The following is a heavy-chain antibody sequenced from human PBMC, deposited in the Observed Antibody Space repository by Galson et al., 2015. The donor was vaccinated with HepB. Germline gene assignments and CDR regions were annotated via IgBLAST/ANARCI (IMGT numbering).Heavy chain of an antibody. CDR2: ISYDGSNK. CDR1: GFTFSSYA. D-gene: IGHD6-19*01. CDR3: ARDVASQWLVFPPGAFDI. V-gene: IGHV3-30-3*01. J-gene: IGHJ3*02. Sequence: SLRLSCAASGFTFSSYAMHWVRQAPGKGLEWVAVISYDGSNKYYADSVKGRFTISRDNSKNTLYLQMNSLRAEDTAVYYCARDVASQWLVFPPGAFDIWGQGTMVTVSS.